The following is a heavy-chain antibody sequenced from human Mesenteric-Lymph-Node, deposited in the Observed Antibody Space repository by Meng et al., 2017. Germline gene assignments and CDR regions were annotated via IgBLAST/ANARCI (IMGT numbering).Heavy chain of an antibody. D-gene: IGHD3-16*01. V-gene: IGHV3-23*01. CDR1: GFSYSTYA. Sequence: GGSLRLSCAASGFSYSTYAMHWVRQAPGKGLECVTVITGDGAATAYADSVKGRFTISRDNSKNMLYLEMNSLGADDTAVYYCGNERGGYYYYYGMDVWGQGTTVTVSS. J-gene: IGHJ6*02. CDR3: GNERGGYYYYYGMDV. CDR2: ITGDGAAT.